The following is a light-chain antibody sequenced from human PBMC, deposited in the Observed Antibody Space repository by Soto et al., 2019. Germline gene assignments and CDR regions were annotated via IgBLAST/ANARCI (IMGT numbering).Light chain of an antibody. CDR2: RNN. Sequence: QSVLTQPPAASGTPGQRVTISCSGSSSNIGNKYVYWYQQFPGTAPKLLMYRNNQRPSGVPDRFSGSKSGTSASLDISGLRSEDESDDSCAAWDAGVGRPAFGAGTKLT. J-gene: IGLJ2*01. V-gene: IGLV1-47*01. CDR3: AAWDAGVGRPA. CDR1: SSNIGNKY.